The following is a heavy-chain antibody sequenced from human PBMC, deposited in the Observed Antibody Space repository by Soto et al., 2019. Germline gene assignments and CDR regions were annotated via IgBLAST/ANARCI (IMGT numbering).Heavy chain of an antibody. J-gene: IGHJ4*02. CDR2: INHSGST. CDR1: GGSFSGYY. D-gene: IGHD4-17*01. Sequence: SEILSLTCAVYGGSFSGYYWSWIRQPPGKGLEWIGEINHSGSTNYNPSLKSRVTISVDTSKNQFSLKLSSVTAADTAVYYCAMRFSYGDYNLDYWGQGTLVTVSS. V-gene: IGHV4-34*01. CDR3: AMRFSYGDYNLDY.